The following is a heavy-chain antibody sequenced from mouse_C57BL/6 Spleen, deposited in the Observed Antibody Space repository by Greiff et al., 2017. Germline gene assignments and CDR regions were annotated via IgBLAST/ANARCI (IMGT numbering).Heavy chain of an antibody. D-gene: IGHD1-1*01. CDR1: GYSITSGYY. CDR3: ARDPYYYGSSWYFDV. J-gene: IGHJ1*03. V-gene: IGHV3-6*01. Sequence: EVQLVESGPGLVKPSQSLSLTCSVTGYSITSGYYWNWIRQFPGNKLEWMGYISYDGSNNYNPSLKNRISITRDTSKNQFFLKLNSVTTEDTATYYCARDPYYYGSSWYFDVWGTGTTVTVSS. CDR2: ISYDGSN.